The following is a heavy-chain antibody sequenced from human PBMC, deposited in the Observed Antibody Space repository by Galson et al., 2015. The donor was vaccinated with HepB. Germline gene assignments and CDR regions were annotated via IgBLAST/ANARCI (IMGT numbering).Heavy chain of an antibody. J-gene: IGHJ4*02. Sequence: SCAASGLTFSNAWMSWVRQAPGKGLEWVGRIKSKTSGGTKDYAAPVEGRFTISRDDSKSIAYLQMNSLKTEDTAVYYCARHADPARGIAAAGPIDYWGQGTLVTVSS. CDR2: IKSKTSGGTK. V-gene: IGHV3-15*01. CDR1: GLTFSNAW. D-gene: IGHD6-13*01. CDR3: ARHADPARGIAAAGPIDY.